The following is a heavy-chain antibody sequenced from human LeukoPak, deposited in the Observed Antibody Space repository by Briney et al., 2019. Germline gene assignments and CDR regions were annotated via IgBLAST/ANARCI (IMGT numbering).Heavy chain of an antibody. V-gene: IGHV4-38-2*02. D-gene: IGHD2-21*02. Sequence: SETLSLTCTVSGYSISSGYYWGWIRQPPGKGLEWIGSIYHSGSTYYNPSLKSRVTISVDTSKNQFSLKLSSVTAADPAVYYCARDGHYAYCGGDCYFDYWGQGTLVTVSS. CDR1: GYSISSGYY. J-gene: IGHJ4*02. CDR2: IYHSGST. CDR3: ARDGHYAYCGGDCYFDY.